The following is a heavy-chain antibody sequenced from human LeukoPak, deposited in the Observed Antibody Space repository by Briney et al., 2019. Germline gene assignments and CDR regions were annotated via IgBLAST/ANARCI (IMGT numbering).Heavy chain of an antibody. CDR1: GGTFSSYA. D-gene: IGHD3-22*01. J-gene: IGHJ4*02. CDR2: IIPIFGTA. Sequence: SVKVSCKASGGTFSSYAISWVRQAPGQGLEWMGGIIPIFGTANYAQKFQGRVTITANESTSTAYMELSSLRSEDTAVYYCARGSSWYDSSGYYSYPIDYWGQGTLVTVSS. V-gene: IGHV1-69*01. CDR3: ARGSSWYDSSGYYSYPIDY.